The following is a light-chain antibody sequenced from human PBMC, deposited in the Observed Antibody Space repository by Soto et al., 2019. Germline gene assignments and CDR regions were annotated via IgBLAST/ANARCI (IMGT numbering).Light chain of an antibody. CDR2: DVT. J-gene: IGLJ2*01. CDR3: SSYTSRSTRV. CDR1: SSDVGAYDF. V-gene: IGLV2-14*01. Sequence: QAALTQPASVSGAPGQSITICCTGTSSDVGAYDFVSWYQHYPGKAPKLVTFDVTHRPPGICDRFSGSKSANTASLTISGLQAEDEAFYYCSSYTSRSTRVFGGGTKLTGL.